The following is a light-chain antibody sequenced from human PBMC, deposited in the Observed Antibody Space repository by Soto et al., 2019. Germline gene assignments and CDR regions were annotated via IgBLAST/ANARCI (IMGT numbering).Light chain of an antibody. CDR1: QSISSW. J-gene: IGKJ3*01. Sequence: DIQMTQSPSTLSASVGDRVTITCRASQSISSWLAWYQQKPGKAPKILIYKASSLESGVPSRFSGSGSGTEFTLTISSLQPDDFATYYCQQYNSYSGFTCGPGTKVDIK. CDR3: QQYNSYSGFT. CDR2: KAS. V-gene: IGKV1-5*03.